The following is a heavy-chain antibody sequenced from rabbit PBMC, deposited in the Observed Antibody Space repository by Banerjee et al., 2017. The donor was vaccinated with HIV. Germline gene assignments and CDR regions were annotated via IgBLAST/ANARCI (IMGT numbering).Heavy chain of an antibody. CDR2: IYTGSGST. D-gene: IGHD1-1*01. V-gene: IGHV1S40*01. Sequence: QSLEESGGDLVKPGASLTLTCTASGFDFSSNAMCWVRQAPGKGLEWIACIYTGSGSTYYASWAKGRFTISKTSSTTVTLQMTSLTVADTATHFCARVDSGFYYFKLWGQGTLVTVS. CDR3: ARVDSGFYYFKL. CDR1: GFDFSSNA. J-gene: IGHJ4*01.